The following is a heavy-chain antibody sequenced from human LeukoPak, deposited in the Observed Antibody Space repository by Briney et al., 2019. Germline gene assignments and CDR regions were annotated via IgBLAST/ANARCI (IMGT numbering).Heavy chain of an antibody. J-gene: IGHJ4*02. CDR3: AKDHANTPVVTN. CDR2: IRGGSSGNT. V-gene: IGHV3-23*01. CDR1: GFTFSDYA. Sequence: GGSLRLSCAASGFTFSDYAMSWVRQAPGKGLEWVSVIRGGSSGNTYDADSERGRITFSRDNSKNTVDLQTNNLRVYDTASYYCAKDHANTPVVTNWGQGILVSVTS. D-gene: IGHD2-21*02.